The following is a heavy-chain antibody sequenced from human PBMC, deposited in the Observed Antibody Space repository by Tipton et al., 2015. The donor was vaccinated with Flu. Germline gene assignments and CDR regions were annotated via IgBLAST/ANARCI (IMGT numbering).Heavy chain of an antibody. CDR1: GGSISSYY. CDR3: ASATTVTTSGMDV. Sequence: TLSLTCTVSGGSISSYYWSWIRQPPGKGLEWIGYIYYSGSTNYNPSLKSRVTISVDTSKNQFSLKLNSVAAADTAVHYCASATTVTTSGMDVWGQGTTVTVSS. J-gene: IGHJ6*02. V-gene: IGHV4-59*01. CDR2: IYYSGST. D-gene: IGHD4-11*01.